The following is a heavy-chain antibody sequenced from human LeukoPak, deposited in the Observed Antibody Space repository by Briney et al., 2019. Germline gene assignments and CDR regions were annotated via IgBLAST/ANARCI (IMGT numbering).Heavy chain of an antibody. V-gene: IGHV3-48*03. CDR1: GFTFNIYE. J-gene: IGHJ3*02. Sequence: PGGSLRLSCAASGFTFNIYEMNWVRQAPGKVPEWISYISSSGRSIYYADSVKGRFTISRDNAKNSVYLQMNSLRAEDTAVYYCARGPGRSNAFDIWGQGTMVTVSS. CDR3: ARGPGRSNAFDI. D-gene: IGHD3-10*01. CDR2: ISSSGRSI.